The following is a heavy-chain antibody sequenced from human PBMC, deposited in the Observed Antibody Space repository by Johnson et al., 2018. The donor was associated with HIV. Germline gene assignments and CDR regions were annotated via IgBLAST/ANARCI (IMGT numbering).Heavy chain of an antibody. J-gene: IGHJ3*02. CDR2: ISYDGSNK. CDR1: GFTFSSYA. V-gene: IGHV3-30-3*01. Sequence: VQLVESGGGVVQPGRSLRLSCAASGFTFSSYAMHWVRQAPGKGLEWVAVISYDGSNKYYADSVKGRFTISRDNSKNTLYLQMNSLRAEDTAVYYCAKVDVYGDLGGSFDIWGQGTMVTVSS. CDR3: AKVDVYGDLGGSFDI. D-gene: IGHD4-17*01.